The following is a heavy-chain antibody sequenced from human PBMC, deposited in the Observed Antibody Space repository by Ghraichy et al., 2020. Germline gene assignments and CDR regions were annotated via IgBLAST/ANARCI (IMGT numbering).Heavy chain of an antibody. CDR2: IYYSGST. J-gene: IGHJ4*02. D-gene: IGHD2-21*01. Sequence: SETLSLTCTVSGGSISSYYWSWIRQPPGKGLEWIGYIYYSGSTNYNPSLKSRVTISVDTSKNQFSLKLSSVTAADTAVYYCARRLAACGGDCYYFDYWGQGTLVTVSS. CDR1: GGSISSYY. V-gene: IGHV4-59*01. CDR3: ARRLAACGGDCYYFDY.